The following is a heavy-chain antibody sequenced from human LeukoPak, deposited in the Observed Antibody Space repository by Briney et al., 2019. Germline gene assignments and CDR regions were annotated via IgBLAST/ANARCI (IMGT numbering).Heavy chain of an antibody. J-gene: IGHJ3*02. Sequence: GGSLRLSSVASGFTFSGYAMSWVRQAPGKGLEWVSTISGGTGSTYYADSVKGRFTISRDNSRNTLYLQMNSLRAEDTAVYYCAKGYDYVWGSYRLHAFDIWGQGTMVTVSS. D-gene: IGHD3-16*02. CDR1: GFTFSGYA. V-gene: IGHV3-23*01. CDR2: ISGGTGST. CDR3: AKGYDYVWGSYRLHAFDI.